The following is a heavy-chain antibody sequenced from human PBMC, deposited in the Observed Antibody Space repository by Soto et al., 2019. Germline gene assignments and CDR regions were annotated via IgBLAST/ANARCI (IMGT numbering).Heavy chain of an antibody. CDR3: ARGRNLGPDYGDYGSGLYFDL. D-gene: IGHD4-17*01. J-gene: IGHJ2*01. CDR1: GYTFTSYG. CDR2: ISAYNGNT. V-gene: IGHV1-18*01. Sequence: QVQLVQSGAEVKKPGASVKVSCKASGYTFTSYGISWVRQAPGQGLEGMGWISAYNGNTNYAQKLQGRVTMTTDTATSTAYMELRSLRSHDTAVYYCARGRNLGPDYGDYGSGLYFDLWGRGTLVTVSS.